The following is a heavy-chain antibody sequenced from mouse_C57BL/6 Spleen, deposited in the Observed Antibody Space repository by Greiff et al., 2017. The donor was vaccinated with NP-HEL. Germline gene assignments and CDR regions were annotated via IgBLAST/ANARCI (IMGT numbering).Heavy chain of an antibody. V-gene: IGHV1-53*01. CDR1: GYTFTSYW. CDR2: INPSNGGT. Sequence: QVQLKQPGTELVKPGASVKLSCKASGYTFTSYWMHWVKQRPGQGLEWIGNINPSNGGTNYNEKFKSKATLTVDKASSTVYMQLSSLTSEDSSGYYCARKDYYLYYAMDYWGQGTSVTVSS. D-gene: IGHD1-1*01. J-gene: IGHJ4*01. CDR3: ARKDYYLYYAMDY.